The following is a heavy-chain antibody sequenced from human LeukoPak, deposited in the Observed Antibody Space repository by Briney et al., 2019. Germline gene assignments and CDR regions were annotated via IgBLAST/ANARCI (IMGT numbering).Heavy chain of an antibody. CDR3: ARLSSGVITIGGNYYYYYYMGV. CDR2: IYDSGST. V-gene: IGHV4-59*01. D-gene: IGHD3-22*01. CDR1: GGSISSYY. Sequence: SETLSLTCTVSGGSISSYYWSWIRQPPGKGLEWIGYIYDSGSTNYNPSLKSRVTISVDTSKNQFSLKLSSVTAADTAVYYCARLSSGVITIGGNYYYYYYMGVWGKGTTVTVSS. J-gene: IGHJ6*03.